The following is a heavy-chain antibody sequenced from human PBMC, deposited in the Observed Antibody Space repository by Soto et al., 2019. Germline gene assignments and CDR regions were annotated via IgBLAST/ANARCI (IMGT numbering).Heavy chain of an antibody. D-gene: IGHD2-15*01. CDR3: ARALYCRGGSCSPLRGMDV. CDR2: IYHSGST. V-gene: IGHV4-38-2*02. J-gene: IGHJ6*02. Sequence: FVCLRLLQGKGLEWIGTIYHSGSTYYTPSLKSRVTISVDTSKNHFSLKLNSVTAADTAVYYCARALYCRGGSCSPLRGMDVWCLGTTVT.